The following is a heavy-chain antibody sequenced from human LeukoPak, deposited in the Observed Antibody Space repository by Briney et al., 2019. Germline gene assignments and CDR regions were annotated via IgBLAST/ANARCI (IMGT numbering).Heavy chain of an antibody. CDR3: ARVNWGYYYDYFAY. J-gene: IGHJ4*02. D-gene: IGHD3-22*01. CDR2: INHSGST. Sequence: SETLSLTCAVYGGSFSGYYWSWIRQPPGKGLEWIGEINHSGSTNYNPSLKSRVTISVDTSKNQFSLKLNSVTATDTAVYYCARVNWGYYYDYFAYWGQGTLVTVSS. CDR1: GGSFSGYY. V-gene: IGHV4-34*01.